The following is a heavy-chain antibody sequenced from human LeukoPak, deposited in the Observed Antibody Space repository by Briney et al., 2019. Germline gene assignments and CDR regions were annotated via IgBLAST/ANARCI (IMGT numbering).Heavy chain of an antibody. Sequence: ASVKVSCKASGSTFSSYAISWVRQAPGQGLEWMGRINPNSGGTNYAQKFQGRVTMTRDTSISTAYMELSRLRSDDTAVYYCARVPFYDILTGEPNWYFDLWGRGTLVTVSS. CDR3: ARVPFYDILTGEPNWYFDL. V-gene: IGHV1-2*02. CDR1: GSTFSSYA. CDR2: INPNSGGT. D-gene: IGHD3-9*01. J-gene: IGHJ2*01.